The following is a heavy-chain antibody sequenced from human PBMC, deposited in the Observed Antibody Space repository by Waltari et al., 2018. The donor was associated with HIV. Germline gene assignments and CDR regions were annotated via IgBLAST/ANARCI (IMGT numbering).Heavy chain of an antibody. CDR2: IYYSGST. Sequence: QLQLQESGPGLVKPSETLSLTCTVSGGSISSSSYYWGWIRQPPGKGLEWIGSIYYSGSTYYNPSLKSRVTISVDTSKNQFSLKLSSVTAADTAVYYCARHSGYYYGSGSYSPHFDYWGQGTLVTVSS. CDR1: GGSISSSSYY. D-gene: IGHD3-10*01. CDR3: ARHSGYYYGSGSYSPHFDY. V-gene: IGHV4-39*01. J-gene: IGHJ4*02.